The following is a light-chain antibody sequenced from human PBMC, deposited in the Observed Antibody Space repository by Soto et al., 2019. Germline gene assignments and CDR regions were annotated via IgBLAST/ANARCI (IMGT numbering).Light chain of an antibody. J-gene: IGKJ1*01. Sequence: EIVLTQSPATLSLSPGERATLSCRASQSVSSNLAWYQQRPGQAPRLLIYRASTRATGVPARFSGSGSGTEFTLTISSLQPEDFTVYSCLQYHNLWAFGQGTKVDIK. CDR2: RAS. CDR3: LQYHNLWA. CDR1: QSVSSN. V-gene: IGKV3-15*01.